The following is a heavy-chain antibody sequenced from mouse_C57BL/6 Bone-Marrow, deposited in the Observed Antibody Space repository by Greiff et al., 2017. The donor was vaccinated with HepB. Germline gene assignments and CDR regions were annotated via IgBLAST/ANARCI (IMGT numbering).Heavy chain of an antibody. J-gene: IGHJ1*03. D-gene: IGHD1-1*01. CDR1: GYSITSGYY. CDR3: AREENYYGHWYFDV. V-gene: IGHV3-6*01. Sequence: EVKLVESGPGLVKPSQSLSLTCSVTGYSITSGYYWNWIRQFPGNKLEWMGYISYDGSNNYNPSLKNRISITRDTSKNQFFLKLNSVTTEDTATYYCAREENYYGHWYFDVWGTGTTVTVSS. CDR2: ISYDGSN.